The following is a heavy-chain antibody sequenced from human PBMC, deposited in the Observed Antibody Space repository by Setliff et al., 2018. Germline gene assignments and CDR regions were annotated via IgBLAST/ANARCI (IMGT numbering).Heavy chain of an antibody. CDR2: IHYSGNT. D-gene: IGHD1-1*01. J-gene: IGHJ4*02. CDR1: GFSINSGTHF. CDR3: ARTGTYRYFDY. Sequence: SETLSLTCTVSGFSINSGTHFWGWIRQPPGKGLEWIGRIHYSGNTYYNASLKSRVIISVDTAQSQFSLSLSSVTAADTAVYYCARTGTYRYFDYWGQGTLVTVSS. V-gene: IGHV4-39*01.